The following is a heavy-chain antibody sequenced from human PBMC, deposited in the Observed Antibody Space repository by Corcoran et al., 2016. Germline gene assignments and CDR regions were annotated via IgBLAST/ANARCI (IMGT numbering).Heavy chain of an antibody. D-gene: IGHD6-13*01. V-gene: IGHV4-4*02. J-gene: IGHJ5*02. Sequence: QVQLQESGPGLVKPSGTLSLTCAVSGGSISSSNWWSWVRQPPGKGLEWIGEIYHSGSTNYNPSLKSRVTISVGKSKNQFSLKLSSVTAADTAVNYCASAGIAAFSGIAAADPYNWCDPWGQGTLVTVSS. CDR2: IYHSGST. CDR1: GGSISSSNW. CDR3: ASAGIAAFSGIAAADPYNWCDP.